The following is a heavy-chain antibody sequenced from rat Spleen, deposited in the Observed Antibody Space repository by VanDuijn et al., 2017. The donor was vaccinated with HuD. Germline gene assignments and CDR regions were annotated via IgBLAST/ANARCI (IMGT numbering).Heavy chain of an antibody. CDR2: ISYDGSST. J-gene: IGHJ2*01. CDR1: GFTFSNSY. CDR3: TTLLMYTTDYYYDWYFDF. D-gene: IGHD1-6*01. Sequence: EVQLVESGGGLVQPGRSMKLSCAASGFTFSNSYMAWVRQAPTKGLEWVATISYDGSSTYYRDSVKGRFTISRDNAKSTLYLQMDSLRSEDTATYYCTTLLMYTTDYYYDWYFDFWGQGVMVTVSS. V-gene: IGHV5-29*01.